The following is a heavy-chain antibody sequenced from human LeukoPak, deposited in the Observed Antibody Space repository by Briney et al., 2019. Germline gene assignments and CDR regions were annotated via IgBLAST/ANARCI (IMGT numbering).Heavy chain of an antibody. CDR1: GYTFTGYY. V-gene: IGHV1-2*06. Sequence: GASVKVSCKASGYTFTGYYMHWLRQAPGQGLEWMGRISPNSGDTNSAQKFQGRVTMTTDTSISTAYMELTSLTSDDTAVYYCARGRNTVTTPFDYWGQGTLVTVSS. CDR3: ARGRNTVTTPFDY. J-gene: IGHJ4*02. D-gene: IGHD4-17*01. CDR2: ISPNSGDT.